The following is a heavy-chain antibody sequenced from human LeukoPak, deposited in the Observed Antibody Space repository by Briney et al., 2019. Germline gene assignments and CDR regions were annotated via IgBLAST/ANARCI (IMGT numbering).Heavy chain of an antibody. D-gene: IGHD2-21*02. CDR1: GYTFTTYG. CDR2: ITAYNGNT. J-gene: IGHJ4*02. CDR3: ARGGGDWNYDDY. Sequence: WASVKVSCKASGYTFTTYGISWVRQAPGQGLEWMGWITAYNGNTNYAQKFQGKVTMTTDTSTSTAYMELKSLRSDDTAVYYCARGGGDWNYDDYWGQGTLVTVSS. V-gene: IGHV1-18*01.